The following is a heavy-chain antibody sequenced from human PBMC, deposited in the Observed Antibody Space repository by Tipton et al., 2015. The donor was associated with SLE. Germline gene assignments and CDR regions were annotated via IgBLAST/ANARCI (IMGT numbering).Heavy chain of an antibody. CDR3: ARDPLRDYGGQTAPES. CDR2: IYHSGNV. Sequence: TLSLTCDVSGGSISSGNWWTWVRQPPGKGLEWIGEIYHSGNVNYKASLRSRVTLSIDKFRNQFSMMLTSVIAADTAVYYCARDPLRDYGGQTAPESWGQGTLVTVSS. CDR1: GGSISSGNW. V-gene: IGHV4/OR15-8*02. J-gene: IGHJ5*02. D-gene: IGHD4-23*01.